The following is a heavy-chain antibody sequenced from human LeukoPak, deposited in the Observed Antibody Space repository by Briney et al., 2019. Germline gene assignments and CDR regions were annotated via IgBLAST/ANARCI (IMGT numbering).Heavy chain of an antibody. CDR2: INHSGST. CDR1: GGSFSGYY. D-gene: IGHD6-13*01. V-gene: IGHV4-34*01. J-gene: IGHJ6*02. Sequence: PSETLSLTCSVYGGSFSGYYWSWIRQPPGKGLEWIGEINHSGSTNYNPSLKSRVTISVDMSKNQFSLKLGSVTAADTAVYYCARGPLGRYSSSWSYYYYGMDVWGQGTTVTVSS. CDR3: ARGPLGRYSSSWSYYYYGMDV.